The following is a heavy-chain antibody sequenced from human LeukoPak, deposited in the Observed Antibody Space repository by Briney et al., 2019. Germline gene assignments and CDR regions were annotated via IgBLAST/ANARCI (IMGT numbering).Heavy chain of an antibody. CDR1: GFTFSIYE. D-gene: IGHD6-19*01. V-gene: IGHV3-48*03. CDR2: ISSSGSTV. CDR3: ASGIQWLFQPWGAFDI. J-gene: IGHJ3*02. Sequence: PGGSLRLSCAASGFTFSIYEMNWVRQAPGKGLEWVSYISSSGSTVYYADSVKGRFTISRDNAKNSLYLQMNSLRAEDTAVYYCASGIQWLFQPWGAFDIWGQGTMVTVSS.